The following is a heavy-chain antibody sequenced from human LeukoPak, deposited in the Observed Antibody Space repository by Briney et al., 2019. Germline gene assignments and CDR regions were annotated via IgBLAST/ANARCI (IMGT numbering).Heavy chain of an antibody. Sequence: ASVKVSCKASGYTFTDYYVHWIRQAPGQGFDWMGWINPKSGKTKCAPIFEGRVSMTRDTSTQTVYMQLNSLKSDDTAVYYCAKAGHLDYFLRWFDPWGQGTLITVSS. CDR1: GYTFTDYY. D-gene: IGHD3/OR15-3a*01. J-gene: IGHJ5*02. V-gene: IGHV1-2*02. CDR3: AKAGHLDYFLRWFDP. CDR2: INPKSGKT.